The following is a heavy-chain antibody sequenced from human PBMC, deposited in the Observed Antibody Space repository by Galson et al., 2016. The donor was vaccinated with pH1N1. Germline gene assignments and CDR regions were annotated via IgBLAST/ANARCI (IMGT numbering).Heavy chain of an antibody. D-gene: IGHD5-12*01. CDR1: GGTFSSNT. V-gene: IGHV1-46*01. J-gene: IGHJ4*02. CDR3: ARDLARQRGH. Sequence: SVKVSCKASGGTFSSNTVSWVRQAPGHGLEWVGVIDPSSGGTTYAQRFQGRLTLTSDTSSSTVSMELSRLTSEDTALYSCARDLARQRGHWGQGTLVTVSS. CDR2: IDPSSGGT.